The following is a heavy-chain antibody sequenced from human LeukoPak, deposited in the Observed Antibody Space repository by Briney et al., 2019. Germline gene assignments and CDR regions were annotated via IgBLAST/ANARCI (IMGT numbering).Heavy chain of an antibody. J-gene: IGHJ3*02. CDR3: AKGLKLLFSHAFDI. Sequence: GGSLRLSCAASGFTFNMYGMGWVRQAPGKWPEWVAAISGSGGSTYYADSVKGRFAISRDNSKNTLYLQMNSLRAEDTAVYYCAKGLKLLFSHAFDIWGQGTMVTVSS. CDR1: GFTFNMYG. D-gene: IGHD2-21*02. CDR2: ISGSGGST. V-gene: IGHV3-23*01.